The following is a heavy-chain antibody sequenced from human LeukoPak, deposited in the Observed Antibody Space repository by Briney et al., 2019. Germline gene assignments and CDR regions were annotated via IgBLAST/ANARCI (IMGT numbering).Heavy chain of an antibody. D-gene: IGHD3-10*01. CDR3: ARGNLYYYGSGSLYY. CDR1: GYTVTNYA. CDR2: IQPSTGNP. J-gene: IGHJ4*02. Sequence: ASVKVSCKASGYTVTNYAMNWVRQAPGQGLEWMGWIQPSTGNPTYAQGFTGRFVFSLDTSVSTTYLQISSLKAEDTAVYYCARGNLYYYGSGSLYYWGQGTLVTVSS. V-gene: IGHV7-4-1*02.